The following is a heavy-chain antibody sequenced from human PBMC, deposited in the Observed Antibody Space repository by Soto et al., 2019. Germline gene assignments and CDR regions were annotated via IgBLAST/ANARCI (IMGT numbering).Heavy chain of an antibody. CDR2: IIPIFGTA. Sequence: SVKVSCKASGGTFSRYAISWVRQAPGQGLEWMGGIIPIFGTANYAQKFQGRLTITADESTSTAYMELSSLRSEDTAVYYCARDGTFYYGWGSYPLDYWGQGTLVPVS. J-gene: IGHJ4*02. CDR1: GGTFSRYA. D-gene: IGHD3-10*01. V-gene: IGHV1-69*13. CDR3: ARDGTFYYGWGSYPLDY.